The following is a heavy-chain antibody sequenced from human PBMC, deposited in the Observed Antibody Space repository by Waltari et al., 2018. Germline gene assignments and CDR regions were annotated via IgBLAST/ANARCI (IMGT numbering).Heavy chain of an antibody. Sequence: QLQLQESGPGLVKPSETLSLTCTVSGGSISSSSYYWGWIRQPPGKGLEWIGSIYYSGGTYYNPALKRRGTISVDTSKNQFSLKLSSVTAADTAVYYCARQAYYDYVWGSYRWGFDYWGQGTLVTVSS. V-gene: IGHV4-39*01. CDR2: IYYSGGT. CDR1: GGSISSSSYY. CDR3: ARQAYYDYVWGSYRWGFDY. D-gene: IGHD3-16*02. J-gene: IGHJ4*02.